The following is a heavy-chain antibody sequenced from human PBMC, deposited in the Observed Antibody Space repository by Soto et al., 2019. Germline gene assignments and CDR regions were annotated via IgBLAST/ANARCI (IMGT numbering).Heavy chain of an antibody. CDR2: ISYDGSNK. Sequence: PGGSLRLSCAASGFTFSSYAMHWVRQAPGKGLEWVAVISYDGSNKYYADPVKGRFTISRDNSKNTLYLQMNSLRAEDTAVYYCARDRDCSGGSCLDYWGQGTLVTVSS. CDR3: ARDRDCSGGSCLDY. CDR1: GFTFSSYA. V-gene: IGHV3-30-3*01. D-gene: IGHD2-15*01. J-gene: IGHJ4*02.